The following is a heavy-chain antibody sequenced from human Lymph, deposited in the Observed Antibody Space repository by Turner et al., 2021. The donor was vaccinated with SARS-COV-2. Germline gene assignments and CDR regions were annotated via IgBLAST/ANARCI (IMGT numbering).Heavy chain of an antibody. V-gene: IGHV1-2*02. CDR3: ARDVERYNDFWSGYSGGYGMDV. Sequence: QVQLVQSGAEVKKPGASVQVSCKASGYTFTGSYMHWVRQAPGQGREWMGRINPNSGGTNYAQKFQGRVTMTRDTSISAAYMELSRLRSDDTAVYYCARDVERYNDFWSGYSGGYGMDVWGQGTTVTVSS. J-gene: IGHJ6*02. CDR1: GYTFTGSY. CDR2: INPNSGGT. D-gene: IGHD3-3*01.